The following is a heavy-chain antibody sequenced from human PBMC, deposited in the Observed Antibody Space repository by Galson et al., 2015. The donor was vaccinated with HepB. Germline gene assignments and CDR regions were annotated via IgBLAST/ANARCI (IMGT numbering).Heavy chain of an antibody. V-gene: IGHV3-23*01. CDR2: ISGTGDGT. CDR3: AKGTRSSSHYHGMGV. J-gene: IGHJ6*02. D-gene: IGHD6-6*01. Sequence: SLRLSCAASGFNFNSHTMNWVRQAPGKGLEWVSVISGTGDGTYYADSVKGRFTISRDNSMNTVYLQMNSLRVEDTALYYCAKGTRSSSHYHGMGVWGQGTTVSVFS. CDR1: GFNFNSHT.